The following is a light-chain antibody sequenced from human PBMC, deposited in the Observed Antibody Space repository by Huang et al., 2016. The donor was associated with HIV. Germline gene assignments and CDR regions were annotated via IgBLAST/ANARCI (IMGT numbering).Light chain of an antibody. CDR1: RGISSG. CDR3: QQFNNYLT. Sequence: AIQLTQSPSSLSASVGDRVTITCRASRGISSGLAWYQQKPGKAPKLLIFDASSLESGGPSRFSGSGSGTDFTLTSSSLQPEDFATYYCQQFNNYLTFGQGTRLEIQ. V-gene: IGKV1D-13*01. CDR2: DAS. J-gene: IGKJ5*01.